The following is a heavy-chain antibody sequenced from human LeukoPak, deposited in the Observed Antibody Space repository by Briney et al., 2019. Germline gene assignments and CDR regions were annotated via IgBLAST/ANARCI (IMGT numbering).Heavy chain of an antibody. CDR2: IYYSGST. D-gene: IGHD2-15*01. CDR1: GGSISSYY. J-gene: IGHJ4*02. CDR3: ARSLLGYCSGGSCFRGRYFDY. V-gene: IGHV4-59*12. Sequence: PSETLSLTCTVSGGSISSYYWSWIRQPPGKGLEWIGYIYYSGSTNYNPSLKSRVTISVDTSKNQFSLKLSSVTAADTAVYYCARSLLGYCSGGSCFRGRYFDYWGQGTLVTVSS.